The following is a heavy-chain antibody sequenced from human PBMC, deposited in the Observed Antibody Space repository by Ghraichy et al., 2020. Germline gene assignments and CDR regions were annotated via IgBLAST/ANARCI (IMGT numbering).Heavy chain of an antibody. D-gene: IGHD3-22*01. J-gene: IGHJ6*02. V-gene: IGHV2-26*01. CDR2: IFSTDEK. Sequence: SGPTLVKPTETLTLTCTVSGFSLSNARMGVSWIRQPPGKALEWLAHIFSTDEKSYSTSLKSRLTISKDTSKSQVVLTMTNMDPVDTATYYCARISYYDSSLTDVWGQGTTVTVSS. CDR3: ARISYYDSSLTDV. CDR1: GFSLSNARMG.